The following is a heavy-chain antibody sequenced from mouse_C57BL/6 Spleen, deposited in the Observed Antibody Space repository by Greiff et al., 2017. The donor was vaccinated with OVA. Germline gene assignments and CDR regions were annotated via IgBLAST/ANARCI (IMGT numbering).Heavy chain of an antibody. CDR2: ISYDGSN. V-gene: IGHV3-6*01. Sequence: EVQLMESGPGLVKPSQSLSLTCSVTGYSITSGYYWNWIRQFPGNKLEWMGYISYDGSNNYNPSLKNRISITRDTSKNQFFLKLNSVTTEDTATYYCARDDDYDDGHAMDYWGQGTSVTVSS. J-gene: IGHJ4*01. CDR1: GYSITSGYY. D-gene: IGHD2-4*01. CDR3: ARDDDYDDGHAMDY.